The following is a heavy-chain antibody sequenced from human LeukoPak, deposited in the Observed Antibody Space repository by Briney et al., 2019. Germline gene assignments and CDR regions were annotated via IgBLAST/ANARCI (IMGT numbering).Heavy chain of an antibody. Sequence: SETLSLTCTVSGDSISSSSYYWGWIRQPPGKGLEWLGSIYYSGSTYYNPSLKSRVTISVDTSKNQFSLKLSSVTAADTAVYYCARLMITGTTDYWGQGTLVTVSS. D-gene: IGHD1-20*01. CDR3: ARLMITGTTDY. CDR2: IYYSGST. J-gene: IGHJ4*02. V-gene: IGHV4-39*01. CDR1: GDSISSSSYY.